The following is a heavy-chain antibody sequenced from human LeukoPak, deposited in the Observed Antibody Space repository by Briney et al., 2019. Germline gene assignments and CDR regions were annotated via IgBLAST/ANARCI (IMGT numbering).Heavy chain of an antibody. Sequence: ASVKVSCKASGYTFTSYGISWVRQAPGQGLEWMGWISAYNGNTNYAQKLQGRVTMTTDTSTSTAYMELRSLRSDDTAVYYCARGRPRSGYYVGYYYCYYYMDVWGKGTTVTVSS. D-gene: IGHD3-3*01. CDR1: GYTFTSYG. V-gene: IGHV1-18*01. CDR2: ISAYNGNT. CDR3: ARGRPRSGYYVGYYYCYYYMDV. J-gene: IGHJ6*03.